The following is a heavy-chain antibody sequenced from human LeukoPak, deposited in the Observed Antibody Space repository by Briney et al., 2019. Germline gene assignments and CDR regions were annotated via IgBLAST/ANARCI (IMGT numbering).Heavy chain of an antibody. J-gene: IGHJ6*03. CDR2: INPNSGGT. Sequence: ASVKVSCMASGYTFTGYYMHWVRQAPGQGLEWMGWINPNSGGTNYAQKFQGRVIMTRDTSISTAYMELSRLRSDDTALYYCAREGGTGTSLYYYYYMDVWGKGTTVTVSS. CDR1: GYTFTGYY. V-gene: IGHV1-2*02. CDR3: AREGGTGTSLYYYYYMDV. D-gene: IGHD1-1*01.